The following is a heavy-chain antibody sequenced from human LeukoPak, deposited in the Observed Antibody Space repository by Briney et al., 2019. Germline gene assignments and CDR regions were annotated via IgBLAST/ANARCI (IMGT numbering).Heavy chain of an antibody. J-gene: IGHJ5*02. CDR1: LFTSSSYS. D-gene: IGHD5-12*01. CDR3: ARHIVSVGFDP. Sequence: PGGSLRLSCVASLFTSSSYSLKGVPQAPRQGRGWVSSISSSSSYIYYADSVKGRFTISRDNAKNSLYLQMNSLRDEDTAVYYCARHIVSVGFDPWGQGTLVTVSS. CDR2: ISSSSSYI. V-gene: IGHV3-21*01.